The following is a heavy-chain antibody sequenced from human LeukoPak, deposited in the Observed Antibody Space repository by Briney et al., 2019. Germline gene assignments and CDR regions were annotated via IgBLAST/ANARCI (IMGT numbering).Heavy chain of an antibody. J-gene: IGHJ6*03. D-gene: IGHD3-10*01. CDR1: ELTFSNYA. CDR3: AKVYFGPDYYIDV. V-gene: IGHV3-23*01. CDR2: ISASGDST. Sequence: GGSLRLSCVAFELTFSNYAMSWVRQAPGKGLEWVSAISASGDSTYYADSVKGRFTISRDNSKSTVYLQMNSFRAEDTAVYYCAKVYFGPDYYIDVWGKGTTVTVSS.